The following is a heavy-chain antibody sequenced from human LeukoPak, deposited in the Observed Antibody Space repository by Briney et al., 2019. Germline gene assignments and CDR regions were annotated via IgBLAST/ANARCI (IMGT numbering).Heavy chain of an antibody. CDR1: GYTFTSYD. D-gene: IGHD2-2*01. J-gene: IGHJ6*03. CDR3: ARKGPANYYYYYMDV. CDR2: MNPNSGNT. V-gene: IGHV1-8*01. Sequence: ASVKVSCKASGYTFTSYDLNWVRQATGQGLEWMGWMNPNSGNTGYAPKFQGRVTMTRNTSISTAYMELSSLRSEDTAVYYCARKGPANYYYYYMDVWGKGTAVTVSS.